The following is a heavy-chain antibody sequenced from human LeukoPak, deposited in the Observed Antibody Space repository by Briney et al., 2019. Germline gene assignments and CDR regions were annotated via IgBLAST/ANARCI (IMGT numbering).Heavy chain of an antibody. D-gene: IGHD3-9*01. CDR2: IYYSGST. CDR3: ARHTSEYFDWLSLFDY. V-gene: IGHV4-39*01. J-gene: IGHJ4*02. Sequence: PSETLSLTCTVSGGSISCSSYYWGWIRQPPGKGLEWIGSIYYSGSTYYNPSLKSRVTISVDTSKNQFSLKLSSVTAADTAVYYCARHTSEYFDWLSLFDYWGQGTLVTVSS. CDR1: GGSISCSSYY.